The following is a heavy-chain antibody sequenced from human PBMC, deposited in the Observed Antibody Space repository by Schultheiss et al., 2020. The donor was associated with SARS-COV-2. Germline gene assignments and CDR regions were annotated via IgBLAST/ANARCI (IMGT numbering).Heavy chain of an antibody. CDR1: GESFNGFS. CDR2: VSHSGSA. CDR3: SRGRTSVIPSPVLGLGPHYFSYYMDV. J-gene: IGHJ6*03. V-gene: IGHV4-34*01. Sequence: SETLSLTCAVYGESFNGFSWTWIRQSPGKGLEWIGQVSHSGSAYYNPSLKSRVTISVDTSKSQFSLRLRSVTAADTAIYFCSRGRTSVIPSPVLGLGPHYFSYYMDVWGKGTTVTVSS. D-gene: IGHD4-11*01.